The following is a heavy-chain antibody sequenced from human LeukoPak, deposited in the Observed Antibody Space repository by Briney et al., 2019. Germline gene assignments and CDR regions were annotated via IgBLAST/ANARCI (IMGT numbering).Heavy chain of an antibody. CDR3: TTSETGFYYGMDV. V-gene: IGHV1-2*02. CDR2: INPNTGVT. Sequence: ASVKVSCKGSGYTFTGFYMLWVRQAPGQGLEWMGWINPNTGVTDYAQKFQGRASLTRDTSISTAYMELSRLTSDDTAIYYCTTSETGFYYGMDVWGQGTTVTVS. J-gene: IGHJ6*02. D-gene: IGHD3-9*01. CDR1: GYTFTGFY.